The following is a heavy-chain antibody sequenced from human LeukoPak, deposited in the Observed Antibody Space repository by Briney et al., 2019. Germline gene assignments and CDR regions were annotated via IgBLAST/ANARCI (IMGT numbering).Heavy chain of an antibody. Sequence: PGRSLRLSCAASGFTFDDYAMHWVRQAPGKGLEWVSGISWNSGSIGYADSVKGRFTISRDNAKNSLYLQMNSLRAEDTALYYCAKDSYSYGRLGIDSWGQGALVTVSS. CDR3: AKDSYSYGRLGIDS. CDR2: ISWNSGSI. J-gene: IGHJ4*02. CDR1: GFTFDDYA. V-gene: IGHV3-9*01. D-gene: IGHD5-18*01.